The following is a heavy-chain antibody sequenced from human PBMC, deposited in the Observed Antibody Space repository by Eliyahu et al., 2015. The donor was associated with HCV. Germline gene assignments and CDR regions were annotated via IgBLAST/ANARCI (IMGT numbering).Heavy chain of an antibody. J-gene: IGHJ6*02. CDR2: INPNSGGT. Sequence: QVQLVQSGAEVKKPGASVKVSCKASGYTFTGYYMHWVRQAPGQGLEWMGWINPNSGGTNYAQKFQGRVTMTRDTSISTAYMELSRLRSDDTAVYYCAREQLVVEYYYYGMDVWGQGTTVTVSS. D-gene: IGHD6-6*01. V-gene: IGHV1-2*02. CDR3: AREQLVVEYYYYGMDV. CDR1: GYTFTGYY.